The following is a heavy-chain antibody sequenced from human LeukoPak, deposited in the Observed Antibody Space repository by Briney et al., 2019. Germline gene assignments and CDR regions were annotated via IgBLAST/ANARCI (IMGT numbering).Heavy chain of an antibody. Sequence: SVKVSCKASGYTFTGYYMHWVRQAPGQGLEWMGWINPNSGGTNYAQKFQGSVTMTRDTSISTAYMELSRLRSDDTAVYYCARDPYGGNKRDYWGQGTLVTVSS. V-gene: IGHV1-2*02. CDR1: GYTFTGYY. CDR2: INPNSGGT. CDR3: ARDPYGGNKRDY. D-gene: IGHD4-23*01. J-gene: IGHJ4*02.